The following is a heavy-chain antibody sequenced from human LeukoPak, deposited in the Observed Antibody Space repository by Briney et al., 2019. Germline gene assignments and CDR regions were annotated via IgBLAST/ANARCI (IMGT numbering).Heavy chain of an antibody. CDR3: AREEILEPAYYYSGMDF. V-gene: IGHV3-53*01. J-gene: IGHJ6*02. CDR1: GFTVSSNY. CDR2: TYSGGST. D-gene: IGHD1-1*01. Sequence: GGSLRLSCAASGFTVSSNYMSWVRQAPGKGLEWVSVTYSGGSTYYADSVKGRFTISRDNSKNTLYLQMNSLRAEDTAVYYCAREEILEPAYYYSGMDFWGQGTTVTVS.